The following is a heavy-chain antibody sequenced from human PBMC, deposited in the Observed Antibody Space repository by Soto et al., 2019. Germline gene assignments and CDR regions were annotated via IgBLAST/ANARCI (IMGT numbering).Heavy chain of an antibody. J-gene: IGHJ4*02. CDR3: VRGTETSSSCPDY. CDR2: FDPEDGET. Sequence: AASVKVSCKVSGYTLTELSMHWVRQAPGKGLEWMGGFDPEDGETIYAQKFQGRVTMTEDTSTDTAYMELSSLRSEDAAVYYCVRGTETSSSCPDYWGQGTLVTVSS. V-gene: IGHV1-24*01. CDR1: GYTLTELS. D-gene: IGHD6-13*01.